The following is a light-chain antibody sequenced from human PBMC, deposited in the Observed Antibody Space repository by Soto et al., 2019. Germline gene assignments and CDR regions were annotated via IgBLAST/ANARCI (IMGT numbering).Light chain of an antibody. Sequence: EIVLTQSPGILSLSPGASATLSCRASQSVTANFVAWYQQKPGRAPRLLIYGASTRAAGVSDRFRGTGSGTDFTLTISRLEPTDFGVFYCQQYGNSPLTFGGGTEVEIK. V-gene: IGKV3-20*01. CDR3: QQYGNSPLT. J-gene: IGKJ4*01. CDR2: GAS. CDR1: QSVTANF.